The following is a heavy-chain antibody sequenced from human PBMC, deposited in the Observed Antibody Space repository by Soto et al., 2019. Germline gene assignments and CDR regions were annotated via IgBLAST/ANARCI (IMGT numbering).Heavy chain of an antibody. D-gene: IGHD6-13*01. J-gene: IGHJ6*02. CDR1: GYTFTSYG. Sequence: ASVKVSCKASGYTFTSYGISWVRQAPGQGLEWMGWISAYNGNTNYAQKLQGRVTMTTDTSTSTAYMELRSLRSDDTAVYYCARGDLRSYSSPQIGYYYGMDVWGQGTTVTVSS. CDR2: ISAYNGNT. CDR3: ARGDLRSYSSPQIGYYYGMDV. V-gene: IGHV1-18*01.